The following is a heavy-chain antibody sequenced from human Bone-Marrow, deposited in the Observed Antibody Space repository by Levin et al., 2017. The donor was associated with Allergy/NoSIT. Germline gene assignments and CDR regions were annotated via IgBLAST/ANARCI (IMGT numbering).Heavy chain of an antibody. CDR1: GYTFTDYY. Sequence: ASVKVSCTASGYTFTDYYIHWVRQAPGQGPEWMGWINPKSGGTNFAPKFHDWVSMTRDTSKKIAYMEMSRLKSDDTAVYFCARDGGRTHNYGMDVWGQGTTVSVSS. V-gene: IGHV1-2*04. D-gene: IGHD2-15*01. J-gene: IGHJ6*02. CDR2: INPKSGGT. CDR3: ARDGGRTHNYGMDV.